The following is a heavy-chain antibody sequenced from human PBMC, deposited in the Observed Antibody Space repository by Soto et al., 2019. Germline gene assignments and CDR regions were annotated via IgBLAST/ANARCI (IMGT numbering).Heavy chain of an antibody. CDR3: ARGNTMIVVVSPFDY. D-gene: IGHD3-22*01. J-gene: IGHJ4*02. CDR1: GYTFTSYY. CDR2: INPSGGST. Sequence: QVQLVQSGAEVKKPGASVKVSCKASGYTFTSYYMHWVRQAPGQGLEWMGIINPSGGSTSYAQKFEGRVTMTTDSSTXTVYMELSSLRSEDTAVYYCARGNTMIVVVSPFDYWGQGTLVTVSS. V-gene: IGHV1-46*03.